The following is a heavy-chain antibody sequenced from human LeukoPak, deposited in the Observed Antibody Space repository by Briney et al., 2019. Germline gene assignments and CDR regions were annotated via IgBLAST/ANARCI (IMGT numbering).Heavy chain of an antibody. D-gene: IGHD3-10*01. J-gene: IGHJ4*02. CDR2: TIPTLGIA. V-gene: IGHV1-69*04. CDR3: AGLYYYGSDDY. Sequence: SVKVSCKASGGTFSSYAISWVRQAPGQGLEWMGRTIPTLGIANYAQKFQGRVTITADKSTSTAYMELSSLRSEDTAVYYCAGLYYYGSDDYWGQGTLVTVSS. CDR1: GGTFSSYA.